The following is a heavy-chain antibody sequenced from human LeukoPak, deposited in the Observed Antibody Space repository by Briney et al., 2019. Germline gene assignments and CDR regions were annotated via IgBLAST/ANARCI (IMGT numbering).Heavy chain of an antibody. CDR2: ISSSSSYI. CDR1: GFTFSSYS. D-gene: IGHD2-2*01. Sequence: GGSLRLSCAASGFTFSSYSMNWVRQAPGKGLEWVSSISSSSSYIYYADSVKGRFTISRDNAKNSLYPQMNSLRAEDTAVYYCARLPSQGVDYWGQGTLVTVSS. CDR3: ARLPSQGVDY. V-gene: IGHV3-21*01. J-gene: IGHJ4*02.